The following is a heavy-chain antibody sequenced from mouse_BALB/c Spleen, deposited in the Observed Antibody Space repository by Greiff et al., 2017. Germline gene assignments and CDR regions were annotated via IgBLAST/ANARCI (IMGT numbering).Heavy chain of an antibody. D-gene: IGHD3-2*01. CDR3: ARSDSSGYYAMDY. V-gene: IGHV1-4*01. CDR2: INPSSGYT. CDR1: GYTFTSYT. Sequence: VQLQQSGAELARPGASVKMSCKASGYTFTSYTMHWVKQRPGQGLEWIGYINPSSGYTNYNQKFKDKATLTADKSSSTAYMQLSSLTSEDSAVYYCARSDSSGYYAMDYWGQGTSVTVSS. J-gene: IGHJ4*01.